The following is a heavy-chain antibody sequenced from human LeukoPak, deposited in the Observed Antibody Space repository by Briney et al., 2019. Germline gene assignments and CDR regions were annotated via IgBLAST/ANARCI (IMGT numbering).Heavy chain of an antibody. CDR1: GFTFSSYA. V-gene: IGHV3-23*01. Sequence: PRGSLRLSCAASGFTFSSYAMSWVRQAPGKGLEWVSAISGSGGSTYYADSVKGRFTISRDNSKNTLYLQMNSLRAEDTAVYYCAKVVAAAGTHFDYWGQGTLVTVSS. CDR2: ISGSGGST. D-gene: IGHD6-13*01. CDR3: AKVVAAAGTHFDY. J-gene: IGHJ4*02.